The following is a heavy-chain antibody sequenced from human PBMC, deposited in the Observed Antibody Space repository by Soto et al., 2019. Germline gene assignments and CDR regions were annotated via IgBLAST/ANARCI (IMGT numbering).Heavy chain of an antibody. CDR3: ARDYSNPRGRFDP. J-gene: IGHJ5*02. Sequence: GGSLRLSCAASGFTSSGFWMTWVRQAPGRGLEWVANINQDGSEKHYVDSVKGRFTISRDNAKDSLSLQMNSLRDEDTAIYYCARDYSNPRGRFDPWGQGTLVTVSS. D-gene: IGHD4-4*01. V-gene: IGHV3-7*03. CDR2: INQDGSEK. CDR1: GFTSSGFW.